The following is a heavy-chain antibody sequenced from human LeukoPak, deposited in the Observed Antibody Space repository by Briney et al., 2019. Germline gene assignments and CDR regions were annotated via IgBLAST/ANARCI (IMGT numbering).Heavy chain of an antibody. Sequence: GGSLRLSCAASGFTFSNSAMTWVRQAPGKGLDWVSSLERSGGNTYYADSVKGRFTVSRDSSRNTLFLQMISLKVEDTAVYYCATGSVASARPDSWGQGTLVTVSS. CDR3: ATGSVASARPDS. CDR2: LERSGGNT. D-gene: IGHD6-13*01. V-gene: IGHV3-23*01. J-gene: IGHJ5*01. CDR1: GFTFSNSA.